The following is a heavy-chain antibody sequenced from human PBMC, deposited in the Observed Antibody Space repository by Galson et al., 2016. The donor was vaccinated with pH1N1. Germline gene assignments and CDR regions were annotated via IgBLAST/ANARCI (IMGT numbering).Heavy chain of an antibody. Sequence: SLRLSCAASGFTFSSYAINWVRQAPGKGLEWVSVISGNGGNPHYADAVKGRFTISRDNSKNTLYLQMNSLRAEDTAIYYCSKGGSLSLPHDAFDIWGQGTMVTVSS. V-gene: IGHV3-23*01. CDR1: GFTFSSYA. CDR3: SKGGSLSLPHDAFDI. J-gene: IGHJ3*02. CDR2: ISGNGGNP.